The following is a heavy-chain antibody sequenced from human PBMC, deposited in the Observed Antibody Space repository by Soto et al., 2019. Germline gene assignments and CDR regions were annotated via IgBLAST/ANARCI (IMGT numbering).Heavy chain of an antibody. D-gene: IGHD5-12*01. V-gene: IGHV1-69*12. J-gene: IGHJ4*02. CDR2: IVPIVDTS. Sequence: QVQLVQSGAEVRQPASSVKVSCKTSGGTFSSYAISWVRQAPGQGLEWMGGIVPIVDTSTYAQKFQGRVTITADESRSTACRELSSLGSDDTAVYYCVRVVAIPGYPDNWGQGTLVTVSS. CDR3: VRVVAIPGYPDN. CDR1: GGTFSSYA.